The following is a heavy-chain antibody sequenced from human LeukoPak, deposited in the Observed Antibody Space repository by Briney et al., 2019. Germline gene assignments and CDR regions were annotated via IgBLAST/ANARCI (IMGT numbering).Heavy chain of an antibody. Sequence: GASVKVSCKASGDTFSRYAISWVRQAPGQGLEWMGWISAYNGNRNYAQKFQGRVTMTTDTSTSTAYMELRSLRSDDTAVYYCARDFYEDCTSHCYTTFAYWGQGTLVTVSS. CDR1: GDTFSRYA. V-gene: IGHV1-18*01. CDR3: ARDFYEDCTSHCYTTFAY. J-gene: IGHJ4*02. D-gene: IGHD2-2*02. CDR2: ISAYNGNR.